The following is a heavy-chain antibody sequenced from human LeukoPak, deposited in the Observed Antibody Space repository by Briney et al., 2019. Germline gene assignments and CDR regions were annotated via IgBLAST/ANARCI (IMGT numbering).Heavy chain of an antibody. Sequence: PSQTLSLTCTVSGGSISSGSYYWSWIRQPAGKGLEWIGRIYTSGSTNYNPSLKSRVTISVDTSKNQFSLKLSSVTAADTAVYYCARDSGGDSSGYSLYDYWGQGTLVTVSS. CDR1: GGSISSGSYY. CDR3: ARDSGGDSSGYSLYDY. CDR2: IYTSGST. J-gene: IGHJ4*02. V-gene: IGHV4-61*02. D-gene: IGHD3-22*01.